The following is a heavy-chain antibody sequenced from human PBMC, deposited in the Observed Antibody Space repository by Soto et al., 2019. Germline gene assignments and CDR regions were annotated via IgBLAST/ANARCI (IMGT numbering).Heavy chain of an antibody. J-gene: IGHJ6*02. V-gene: IGHV1-69*13. CDR2: IIPIFGTA. CDR1: GGTFSSYA. Sequence: VASVKVSCKASGGTFSSYAISWVRQAPGQGLEWMGGIIPIFGTANYAQRFQGRVTITADESTSTAYMELSSLRSEDTAVYYCARDQIRYYYDSSGYYYGMDVWGQGTTVTVSS. CDR3: ARDQIRYYYDSSGYYYGMDV. D-gene: IGHD3-22*01.